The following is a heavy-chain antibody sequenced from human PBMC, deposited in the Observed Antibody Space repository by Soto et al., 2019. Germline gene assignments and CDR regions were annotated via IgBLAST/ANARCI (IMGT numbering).Heavy chain of an antibody. CDR3: AKDWISGSSPY. J-gene: IGHJ4*02. CDR1: GFTFSSHA. Sequence: GGSLRLSCTASGFTFSSHAISWVRQAPGEQLEWVSAISGSAGLTFYADSVKGRFTISRDNSKNTLSLQMNSLRAEDTAVYYCAKDWISGSSPYWGQGTLVTVSS. CDR2: ISGSAGLT. D-gene: IGHD2-15*01. V-gene: IGHV3-23*01.